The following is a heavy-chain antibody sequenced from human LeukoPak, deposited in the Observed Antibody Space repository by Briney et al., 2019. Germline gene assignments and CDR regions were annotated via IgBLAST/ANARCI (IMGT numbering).Heavy chain of an antibody. CDR1: GGTFSSYT. V-gene: IGHV1-69*02. Sequence: SVKLSXKASGGTFSSYTISWVRQAPGQGLEWMGRIIPILGIANYAQTFQGRVTITADKSTSTAYMELGSLRSEDTAVYYCASSYYDSLGYWGQGTLVTVSS. CDR2: IIPILGIA. J-gene: IGHJ4*02. D-gene: IGHD3-22*01. CDR3: ASSYYDSLGY.